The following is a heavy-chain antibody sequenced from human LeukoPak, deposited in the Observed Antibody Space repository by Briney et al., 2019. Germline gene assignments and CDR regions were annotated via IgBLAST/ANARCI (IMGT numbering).Heavy chain of an antibody. CDR1: GYTFTNYW. CDR3: ARRRLGELSFDAFDI. V-gene: IGHV5-51*01. CDR2: IYPGDFET. D-gene: IGHD3-16*02. Sequence: GESLKISCKGSGYTFTNYWIGWVRQMPGKGLEWMGIIYPGDFETRYSPSFQGQVTISADKSISTAYLQWSSLKASDTAMYYCARRRLGELSFDAFDIWGQGTMVTVSS. J-gene: IGHJ3*02.